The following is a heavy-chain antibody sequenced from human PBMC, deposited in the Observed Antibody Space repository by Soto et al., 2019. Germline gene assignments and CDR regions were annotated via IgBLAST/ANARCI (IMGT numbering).Heavy chain of an antibody. V-gene: IGHV1-69*01. D-gene: IGHD2-21*02. CDR3: ARGIVVVTAPYSGAFDI. CDR1: GGTFSSYA. CDR2: LIPIFGTA. J-gene: IGHJ3*02. Sequence: QVQLVQSGAEVKKPGSSVKVSCKASGGTFSSYAISWVRQAPGQGLEWMGGLIPIFGTANYAQKFQGRVTISADESTSTAYMELSSVRSEDTAVYYCARGIVVVTAPYSGAFDIWGQGTMVTVSS.